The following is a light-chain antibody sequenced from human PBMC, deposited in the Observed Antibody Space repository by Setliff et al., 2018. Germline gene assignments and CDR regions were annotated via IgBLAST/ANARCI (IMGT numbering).Light chain of an antibody. CDR2: DAN. CDR1: TGAVTSGHY. J-gene: IGLJ1*01. V-gene: IGLV7-46*01. Sequence: QAVVTQEPSLTVSPGGTVTLTCGSSTGAVTSGHYPYWFQQKPGQAPRTLIYDANNKHSWTPARFSGSLLGGKAALTLSGAQPEDEAEYYCLLSYSGARVFGAGTKV. CDR3: LLSYSGARV.